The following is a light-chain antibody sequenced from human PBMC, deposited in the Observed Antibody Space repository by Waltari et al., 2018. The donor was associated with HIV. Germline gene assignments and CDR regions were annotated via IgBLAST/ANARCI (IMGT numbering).Light chain of an antibody. J-gene: IGLJ3*02. Sequence: QSVLTQPPSVSAAPGQKVAISCSVSSSNIAPDYFSWDQHVPGSAPKLLIYDNERRPSGTPDRFSGSKSGTSATLDITGLQTGDGADYYCGTWDRSLGGGVFGGGTKLTVL. CDR3: GTWDRSLGGGV. CDR1: SSNIAPDY. CDR2: DNE. V-gene: IGLV1-51*01.